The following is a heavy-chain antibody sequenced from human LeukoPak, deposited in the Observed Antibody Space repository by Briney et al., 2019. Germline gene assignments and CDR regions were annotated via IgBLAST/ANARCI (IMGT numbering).Heavy chain of an antibody. D-gene: IGHD3-22*01. CDR2: ISSSGNT. J-gene: IGHJ3*02. V-gene: IGHV4-61*02. CDR1: GDSISSGDYY. Sequence: SEPLSLICTVSGDSISSGDYYWSWIRQPAGKGLEWIGRISSSGNTNYNPSLKCRVTISVDTSKNQFSLKLSSVAAADTAVYFCARGPYSYDSSGAFDIWGQGTMVTVSS. CDR3: ARGPYSYDSSGAFDI.